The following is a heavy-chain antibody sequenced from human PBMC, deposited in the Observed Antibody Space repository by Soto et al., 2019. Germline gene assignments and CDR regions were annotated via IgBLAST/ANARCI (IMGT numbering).Heavy chain of an antibody. CDR3: AKEGGLSGSYYISSSYYFDY. CDR2: ISYDGSNT. D-gene: IGHD1-26*01. V-gene: IGHV3-30*18. J-gene: IGHJ4*02. Sequence: GGSLRLSCAASGFTHSSYGTHWVRQAPGKGLEWVAIISYDGSNTYYADSVKGRFTISRDNSKNTLYLQMNSLRAEDTSVYYCAKEGGLSGSYYISSSYYFDYWGQGTLVTVSS. CDR1: GFTHSSYG.